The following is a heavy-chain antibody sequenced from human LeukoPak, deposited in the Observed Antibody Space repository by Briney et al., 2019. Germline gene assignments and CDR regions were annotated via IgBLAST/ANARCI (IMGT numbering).Heavy chain of an antibody. CDR3: ARELVNALNP. CDR1: GGSISGYY. CDR2: TYYTGTT. J-gene: IGHJ5*02. Sequence: SETLSLTCTVSGGSISGYYWNWIRQPPGKGLEWIGYTYYTGTTNYNPSLKSRVTISVDTSKNQFSLKLSSVTAADTAVYYCARELVNALNPWGQGTLVTVSS. V-gene: IGHV4-59*12. D-gene: IGHD3-9*01.